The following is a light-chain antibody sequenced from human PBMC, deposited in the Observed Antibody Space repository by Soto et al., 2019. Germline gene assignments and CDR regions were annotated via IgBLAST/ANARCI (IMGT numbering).Light chain of an antibody. CDR2: EVS. CDR3: SSYTSSSVV. V-gene: IGLV2-14*01. CDR1: SSDVGGYNY. J-gene: IGLJ2*01. Sequence: QSVLTQPASVSGSPGQSITISCTGTSSDVGGYNYVSWYQQHPGKAPKLMIYEVSNRPSGVSNRFSSSKSGNTASLTISGLQAEDEADYYCSSYTSSSVVFGGGTKLTVL.